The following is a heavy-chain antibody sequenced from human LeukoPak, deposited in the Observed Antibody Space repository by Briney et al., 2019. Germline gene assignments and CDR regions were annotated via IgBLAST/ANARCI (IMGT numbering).Heavy chain of an antibody. Sequence: PGGSLRLSCAASGNYWMHWVRHAPGKGLVWVSHVNSDGSWTSHADSVKGRFTISKDNAKNTAYLQMNNLRTEDTAVYYCVSFYETNWGRGTLVTVSS. D-gene: IGHD2-2*01. J-gene: IGHJ4*02. V-gene: IGHV3-74*01. CDR1: GNYW. CDR2: VNSDGSWT. CDR3: VSFYETN.